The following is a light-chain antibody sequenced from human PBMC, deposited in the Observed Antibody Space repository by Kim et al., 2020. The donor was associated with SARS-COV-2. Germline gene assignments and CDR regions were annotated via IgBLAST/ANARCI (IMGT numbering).Light chain of an antibody. V-gene: IGKV3-15*01. CDR1: QSISNK. CDR3: QQYDTLYT. Sequence: EIMMTQSPATLSVSPGERATLSCRASQSISNKLAWYQQKPGQAPSLLIYAASTRATGISARFSGSGSGTEFTLTISSLQSEDFAVYYCQQYDTLYTFGRGTKLEI. CDR2: AAS. J-gene: IGKJ2*01.